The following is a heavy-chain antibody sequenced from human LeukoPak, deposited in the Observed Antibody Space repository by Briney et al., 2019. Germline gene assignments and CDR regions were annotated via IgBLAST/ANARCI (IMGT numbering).Heavy chain of an antibody. V-gene: IGHV3-23*01. D-gene: IGHD4-11*01. Sequence: GGSLRLSCAASGFTFSSYAMSWVRQAPGKGLEWVSAISGGSTYYADSVKGRFTISRDNSKNTLYLQMNSLRAEDTAVYYCAKDEGTVPFGYWGQGTLVTVSS. CDR1: GFTFSSYA. CDR2: ISGGST. CDR3: AKDEGTVPFGY. J-gene: IGHJ4*02.